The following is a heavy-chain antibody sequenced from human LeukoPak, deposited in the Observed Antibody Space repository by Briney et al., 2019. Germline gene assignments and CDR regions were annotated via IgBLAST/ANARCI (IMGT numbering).Heavy chain of an antibody. CDR3: ARWNLGTWGSGSYYNLKPSGPRYYYYYGMDV. J-gene: IGHJ6*02. CDR2: IKHSGST. D-gene: IGHD3-10*01. CDR1: GGSISTSDYY. V-gene: IGHV4-34*01. Sequence: SETLSLTCTVSGGSISTSDYYWSWIRQPPGKGLEWIGEIKHSGSTNYSPSPKSRITIPVDTSKNQFSMKLSSVTAADTAVYYCARWNLGTWGSGSYYNLKPSGPRYYYYYGMDVWGQGTTVTVSS.